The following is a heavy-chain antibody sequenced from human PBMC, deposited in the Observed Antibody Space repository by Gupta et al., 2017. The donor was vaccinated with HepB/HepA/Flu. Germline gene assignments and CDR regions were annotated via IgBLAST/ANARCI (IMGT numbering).Heavy chain of an antibody. D-gene: IGHD3-22*01. CDR3: TTFFYASSGDYVDY. CDR2: IKSKSDDETA. J-gene: IGHJ4*02. Sequence: EVQLVESGGGFVKPGGSLRLTCAVTGFTLSDAWMSWVRQAPGKGVEWVGRIKSKSDDETAHYAAPVKGRFTISRDDSKNTLYLQMNSLKTEDTAMYYCTTFFYASSGDYVDYWGQGTLVTVSS. V-gene: IGHV3-15*01. CDR1: GFTLSDAW.